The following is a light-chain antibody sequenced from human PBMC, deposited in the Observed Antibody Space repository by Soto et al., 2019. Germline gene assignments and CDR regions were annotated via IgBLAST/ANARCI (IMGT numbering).Light chain of an antibody. CDR1: SSDVGRYNR. J-gene: IGLJ2*01. Sequence: QSALTQPPSVSGSPGQSVTISCTGTSSDVGRYNRVSWYQQPPGAAPKLIIYEVSNRPSGVPDRFSGSKSGNTASLTISGRQAEDEADYFCSSYTIRSTLVFGGGTKLTVL. V-gene: IGLV2-18*02. CDR2: EVS. CDR3: SSYTIRSTLV.